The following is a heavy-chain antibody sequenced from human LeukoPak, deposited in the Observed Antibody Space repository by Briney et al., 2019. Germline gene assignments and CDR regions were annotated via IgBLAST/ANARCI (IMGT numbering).Heavy chain of an antibody. V-gene: IGHV3-21*01. Sequence: GGSLRLSCAASGFTFSSYNMNWVRQAPGKGLEWVSSISCSSSYIYYADSVKGRFTISRDNAKKSLYLQMNSLRAEDTAVYYCARTYYYDSSGYREDWFDPWGQGTLVTVSS. CDR2: ISCSSSYI. D-gene: IGHD3-22*01. CDR1: GFTFSSYN. J-gene: IGHJ5*02. CDR3: ARTYYYDSSGYREDWFDP.